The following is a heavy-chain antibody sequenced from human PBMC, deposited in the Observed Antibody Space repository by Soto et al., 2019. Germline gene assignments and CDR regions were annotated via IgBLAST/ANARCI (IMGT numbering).Heavy chain of an antibody. J-gene: IGHJ6*02. Sequence: QVQLVQSGAEVKKPGSSLKVSCKASGGTFSSSAFSWVRQAPGQGLEWMGGIMPIFRTADYAQKFQGRVTITEDESTSTAYMELSSLRSEDTGVYYCAGDKDRQQLGGNYYYIMDVWGQGTTVTVSS. V-gene: IGHV1-69*12. CDR2: IMPIFRTA. CDR1: GGTFSSSA. D-gene: IGHD3-3*02. CDR3: AGDKDRQQLGGNYYYIMDV.